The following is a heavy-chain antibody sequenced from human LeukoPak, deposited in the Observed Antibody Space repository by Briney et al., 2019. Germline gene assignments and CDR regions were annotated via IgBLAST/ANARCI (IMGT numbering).Heavy chain of an antibody. CDR2: IYYSGST. V-gene: IGHV4-39*01. Sequence: PSETLSLTCTVSGGSISSSSYYWGWIRQPPGKGLEWIGSIYYSGSTYYNPSLKSRVTISVDTSKNQFSLKLSSVTAADTAVYYCARHGVIHREWEELPLGMDVWGQGTTVTVSS. J-gene: IGHJ6*02. CDR1: GGSISSSSYY. D-gene: IGHD1-26*01. CDR3: ARHGVIHREWEELPLGMDV.